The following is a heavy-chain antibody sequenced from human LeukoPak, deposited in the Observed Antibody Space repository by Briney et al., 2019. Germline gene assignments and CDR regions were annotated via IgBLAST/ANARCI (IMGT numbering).Heavy chain of an antibody. Sequence: PGGSLRLSCAASGFTFTDYAMSWVRQAPEKGLEWLSTISDNGSQTYYTDSVKSRFTISRDNSRNTVFLQMNSLRAEDSGVYYCATDRERDPSVYYLVGGQGTLITVSS. CDR2: ISDNGSQT. CDR3: ATDRERDPSVYYLV. V-gene: IGHV3-23*01. D-gene: IGHD3-22*01. J-gene: IGHJ4*02. CDR1: GFTFTDYA.